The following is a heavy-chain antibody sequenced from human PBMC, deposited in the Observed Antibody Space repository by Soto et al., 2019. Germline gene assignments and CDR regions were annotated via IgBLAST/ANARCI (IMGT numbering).Heavy chain of an antibody. CDR2: IYYSGST. V-gene: IGHV4-59*12. CDR3: ARAPGDYFDY. J-gene: IGHJ4*02. CDR1: GGSISSYY. Sequence: SETLSLTCTVSGGSISSYYWSWIRQPPGKGLECIGYIYYSGSTNYNPSLKSRVTISVDTSKNQFSLKLSSVTAADTAVYYCARAPGDYFDYWGQGTLVTVSS.